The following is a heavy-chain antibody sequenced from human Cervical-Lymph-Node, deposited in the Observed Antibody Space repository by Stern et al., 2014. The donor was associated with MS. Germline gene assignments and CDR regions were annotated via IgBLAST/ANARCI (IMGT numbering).Heavy chain of an antibody. CDR3: ARSDRLWGSFDY. J-gene: IGHJ4*02. V-gene: IGHV4-31*03. CDR1: GGSISTVGYY. D-gene: IGHD3-16*01. Sequence: VQLQESGPGLVKPSQTLSLTCTVSGGSISTVGYYWTWIRQHPGKGLEWIGYSYHSGITYYNPSLKSRASISVDTSKNQFSLNVTSVTAADTALYYCARSDRLWGSFDYWGQGTLVTVSS. CDR2: SYHSGIT.